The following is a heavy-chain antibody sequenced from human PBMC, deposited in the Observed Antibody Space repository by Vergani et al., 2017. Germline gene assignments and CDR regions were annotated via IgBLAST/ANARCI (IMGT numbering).Heavy chain of an antibody. J-gene: IGHJ6*03. V-gene: IGHV3-74*01. CDR3: ARDTPEYSSPSLSYYYYYMDV. Sequence: EVQLVESGGGLVQPGGSLRLSCAASGFTFSSYWMHWVRQAPGKGLVWVSRINSDGSSTSYADSVKGRFTMSRDNAKNTLYLQMNSLRAEDTAVYYCARDTPEYSSPSLSYYYYYMDVWGKGTTVTVSS. D-gene: IGHD6-6*01. CDR2: INSDGSST. CDR1: GFTFSSYW.